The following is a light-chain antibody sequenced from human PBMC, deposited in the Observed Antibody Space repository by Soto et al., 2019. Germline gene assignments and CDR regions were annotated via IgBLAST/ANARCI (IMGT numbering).Light chain of an antibody. CDR2: GAS. CDR3: LQYATSPPM. J-gene: IGKJ4*02. V-gene: IGKV3-20*01. CDR1: QIIRSHY. Sequence: EIVLTQSPGTVSLSPGERATLSCRARQIIRSHYLAWSQQKPGQAPRLLIYGASSRATGIPDKFSGSGSGRDFALSVSRLEPEEFAVYYCLQYATSPPMFSGGTKWEIK.